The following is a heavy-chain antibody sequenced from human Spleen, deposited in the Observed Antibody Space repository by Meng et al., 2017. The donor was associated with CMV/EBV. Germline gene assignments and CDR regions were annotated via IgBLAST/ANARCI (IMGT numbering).Heavy chain of an antibody. J-gene: IGHJ4*02. CDR3: AKDRFRSFFDS. V-gene: IGHV3-33*06. CDR2: IWYEGGAK. Sequence: GGSLRLSCAASGFTFSDCGMHWVRQAPGKGLEWLAVIWYEGGAKYYADSVRGRFSVSRDNSRNTFDLQMNSLRVDDTAVYYCAKDRFRSFFDSWGQGTLVTVSS. D-gene: IGHD3-10*01. CDR1: GFTFSDCG.